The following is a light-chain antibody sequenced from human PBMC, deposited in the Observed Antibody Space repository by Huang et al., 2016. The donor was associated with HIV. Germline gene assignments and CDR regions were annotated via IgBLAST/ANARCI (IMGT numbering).Light chain of an antibody. V-gene: IGKV3D-15*01. J-gene: IGKJ1*01. CDR2: GAS. CDR1: QGVANN. CDR3: QQYNNWPPWT. Sequence: EIVMTQSPGTLSVSPGERATLSCRASQGVANNVAWYQQKPGQTPRLLIHGASTRATGIPARFSGSASGTEFTLTISILQTEDFAIYYCQQYNNWPPWTFGQGT.